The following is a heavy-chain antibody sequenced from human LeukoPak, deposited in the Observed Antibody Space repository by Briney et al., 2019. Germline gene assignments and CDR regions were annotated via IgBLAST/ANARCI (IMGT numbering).Heavy chain of an antibody. V-gene: IGHV1-69*05. CDR1: GYTFTSYG. CDR2: IIPIFGTV. D-gene: IGHD6-19*01. CDR3: ARSDSSSGWFGYFDY. J-gene: IGHJ4*02. Sequence: RASVKVSCKASGYTFTSYGISWVRQAPGQGLEWMGRIIPIFGTVNYAQKFQGRVTITTDESTSTAYLELSSLRSEDTAVYYCARSDSSSGWFGYFDYWGQGTLVSVSS.